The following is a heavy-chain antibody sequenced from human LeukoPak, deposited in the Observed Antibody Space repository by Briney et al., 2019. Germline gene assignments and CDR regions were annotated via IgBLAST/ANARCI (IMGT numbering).Heavy chain of an antibody. D-gene: IGHD2/OR15-2a*01. CDR3: ARDGINSSFCHFFES. CDR1: GFTFSHYG. J-gene: IGHJ4*02. V-gene: IGHV3-33*08. CDR2: IWCDGSKS. Sequence: PGGSLRLSCAASGFTFSHYGMHWVRQAPGKGLEWVALIWCDGSKSDYAESVKGRFTISRDNSKNTLSLQMNSLRGDDTAVYSFARDGINSSFCHFFESWGQGTLVTVSS.